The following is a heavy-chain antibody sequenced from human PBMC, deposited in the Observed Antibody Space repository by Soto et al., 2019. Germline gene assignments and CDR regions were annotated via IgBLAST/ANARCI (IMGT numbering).Heavy chain of an antibody. CDR2: IWYDGINK. CDR3: AREPYYYGSGSYYFDY. CDR1: GFTFSSNG. D-gene: IGHD3-10*01. J-gene: IGHJ4*02. Sequence: QVQLVESGGGVVQPGRSLRLSCAASGFTFSSNGMHWVRQAPGKGLEWVAFIWYDGINKYYADSVKGRFTISRDNSKNTLYLQMNRLRAEDTAVYYCAREPYYYGSGSYYFDYWGQGTLVTVSS. V-gene: IGHV3-33*01.